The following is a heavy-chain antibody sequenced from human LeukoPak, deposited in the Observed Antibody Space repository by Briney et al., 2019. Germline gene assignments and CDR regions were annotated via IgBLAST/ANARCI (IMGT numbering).Heavy chain of an antibody. Sequence: SETLSLTCAVYGGSFSCYYWSWIRQPPGKGLEWIGEINHSGSTNYNPSLKSRVTISVDTSKNQFSLKLSSVTAADTAVYYCASGVGAALDYWGQGTLVTISS. CDR2: INHSGST. V-gene: IGHV4-34*01. J-gene: IGHJ4*02. D-gene: IGHD2-15*01. CDR1: GGSFSCYY. CDR3: ASGVGAALDY.